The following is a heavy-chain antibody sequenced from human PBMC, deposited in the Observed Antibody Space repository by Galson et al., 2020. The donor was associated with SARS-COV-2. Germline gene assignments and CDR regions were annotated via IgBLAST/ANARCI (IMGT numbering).Heavy chain of an antibody. J-gene: IGHJ4*02. V-gene: IGHV3-30*04. CDR3: ARGLGVYYGSPGYVDY. Sequence: QLGESLKISCAASGFTFSSYAMHWVRQAPGKGLEWVAVISYDGSNKYYADSVKGRFTISRDNSKNTLYLQLNSLRAEDTAVYYCARGLGVYYGSPGYVDYWGQGTLVTVSS. D-gene: IGHD3-10*01. CDR2: ISYDGSNK. CDR1: GFTFSSYA.